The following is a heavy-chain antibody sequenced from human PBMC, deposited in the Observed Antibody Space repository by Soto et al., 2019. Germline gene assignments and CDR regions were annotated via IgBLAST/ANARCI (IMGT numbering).Heavy chain of an antibody. Sequence: QVQLQESGPGLVKPSETLSLTCTISGGPMNNYYCSWFRQPRGQGLEWIGYMGYNGFTRYNPSLRSRVAISLDTAKNQFSLNLSSVTAADTALYYCARQGFGELHGFVDVWGQGITVTVSS. D-gene: IGHD3-10*01. CDR1: GGPMNNYY. J-gene: IGHJ6*02. CDR3: ARQGFGELHGFVDV. V-gene: IGHV4-59*08. CDR2: MGYNGFT.